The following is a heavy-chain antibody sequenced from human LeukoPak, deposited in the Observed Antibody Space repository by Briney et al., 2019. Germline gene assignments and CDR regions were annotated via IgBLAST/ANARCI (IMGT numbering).Heavy chain of an antibody. V-gene: IGHV3-73*01. Sequence: GVSLKLSCVASGFTFSDSAIHWVRQSSGKGPEWSGHMDKGTNLYATALAASAKRRFTGHRDDSKNTAYLHMNSLKTEDTALYYCTRDSGTYNWFDPWGQGTLVTVSS. CDR3: TRDSGTYNWFDP. J-gene: IGHJ5*02. D-gene: IGHD1-26*01. CDR1: GFTFSDSA. CDR2: MDKGTNLYAT.